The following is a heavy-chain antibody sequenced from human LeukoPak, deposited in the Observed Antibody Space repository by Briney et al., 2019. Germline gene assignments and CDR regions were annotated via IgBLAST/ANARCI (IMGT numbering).Heavy chain of an antibody. Sequence: GGSLRLSCAASGFTFSSYWMSWVRQAPGKGLEWVANIKQDGSEKYYVDSVKGRFTISRDNSKNTLYLQMNSLRAEDTAVYYCAKSPLVLEPHYFDYWGQGTLVTVSS. J-gene: IGHJ4*02. CDR3: AKSPLVLEPHYFDY. CDR1: GFTFSSYW. V-gene: IGHV3-7*03. D-gene: IGHD1-1*01. CDR2: IKQDGSEK.